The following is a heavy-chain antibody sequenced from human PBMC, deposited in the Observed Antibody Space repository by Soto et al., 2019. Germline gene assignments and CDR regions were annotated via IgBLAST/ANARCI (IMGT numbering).Heavy chain of an antibody. V-gene: IGHV4-59*01. CDR1: GGSISSYY. CDR3: ARGSGSYPPLRY. Sequence: QVQLQESGPGLVKPSETLSLTCTVYGGSISSYYWSWIRQPTGKVLEWIGYIYYSGSTNYNPSLKSQVTISVDTSKNQFSLKLSSVTAADTAVYYCARGSGSYPPLRYWGQGTMVNVSS. CDR2: IYYSGST. D-gene: IGHD3-10*01. J-gene: IGHJ4*02.